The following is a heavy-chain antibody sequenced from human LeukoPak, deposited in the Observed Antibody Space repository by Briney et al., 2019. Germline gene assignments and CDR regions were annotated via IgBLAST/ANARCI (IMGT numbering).Heavy chain of an antibody. CDR3: ARDRETNGVDV. J-gene: IGHJ6*02. V-gene: IGHV1-2*02. CDR2: IKPNSGGT. D-gene: IGHD1-26*01. Sequence: ASVKVSCKASGYTFTDYYIHWVRQDPGHGLEWVGWIKPNSGGTNYAQKFKDRVTMTSNTSISTACLELSRLTGDDTAVYYCARDRETNGVDVWGQGTTVTVS. CDR1: GYTFTDYY.